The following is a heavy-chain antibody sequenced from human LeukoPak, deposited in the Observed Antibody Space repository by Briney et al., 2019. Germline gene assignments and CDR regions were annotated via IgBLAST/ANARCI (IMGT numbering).Heavy chain of an antibody. J-gene: IGHJ4*02. CDR3: ARGLRMTMVRGVISIGY. CDR2: INAGNGNT. V-gene: IGHV1-3*01. Sequence: ASVTVSCTTSGYTFTNYAMQWVRQAPGQRLEWMGWINAGNGNTKYSQKFQGRVTITRDTSASIAYMKLSSLRSEDTAVYYCARGLRMTMVRGVISIGYWGQGTLVTVSS. D-gene: IGHD3-10*01. CDR1: GYTFTNYA.